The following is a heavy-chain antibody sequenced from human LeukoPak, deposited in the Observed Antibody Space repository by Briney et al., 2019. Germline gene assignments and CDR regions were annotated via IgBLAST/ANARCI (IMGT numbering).Heavy chain of an antibody. Sequence: ASVKVSCKASGYSFTSNYIHWVRQAPGQGLEWMGMIYPRDGSTSYAQKFQGRVTVTRDTSTSTVRMELSGLRSEDTAVYYCARDQEAFDYWGQGTLATVSS. CDR2: IYPRDGST. CDR1: GYSFTSNY. J-gene: IGHJ4*02. V-gene: IGHV1-46*01. CDR3: ARDQEAFDY.